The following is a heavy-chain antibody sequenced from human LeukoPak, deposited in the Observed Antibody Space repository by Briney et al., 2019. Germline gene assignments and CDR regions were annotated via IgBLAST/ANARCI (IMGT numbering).Heavy chain of an antibody. Sequence: ASVKVSCKASGYTFTSYGISWVRQAPGQGLEWMGWISAYNGNTNYAQKLQGRVTMTTDTSTSTAYMELRSLRSDDTAVYYCARREMSSWYAYYYYYMDVWGKGTTVTVSS. CDR3: ARREMSSWYAYYYYYMDV. CDR1: GYTFTSYG. CDR2: ISAYNGNT. J-gene: IGHJ6*03. V-gene: IGHV1-18*01. D-gene: IGHD6-13*01.